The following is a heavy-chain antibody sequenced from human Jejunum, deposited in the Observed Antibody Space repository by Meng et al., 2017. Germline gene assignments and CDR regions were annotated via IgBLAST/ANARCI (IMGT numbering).Heavy chain of an antibody. CDR2: VNPYNGNT. CDR3: ARGRQSWNSDWFDP. V-gene: IGHV1-8*03. CDR1: GYSFTNFD. J-gene: IGHJ5*02. D-gene: IGHD1-1*01. Sequence: SVKVSCKAFGYSFTNFDINWVRQAPGQGLEWMGRVNPYNGNTDYAQKLPGRVTITSDSSISTVYMEVASLTSEDTAVYFCARGRQSWNSDWFDPWGEGTLVTVSS.